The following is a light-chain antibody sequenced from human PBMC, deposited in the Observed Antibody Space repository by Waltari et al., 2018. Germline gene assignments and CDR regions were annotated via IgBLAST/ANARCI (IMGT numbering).Light chain of an antibody. V-gene: IGLV6-57*03. Sequence: NFLLTPPHSVSESPGTTVIISCTRSGGSIVNNYVQWYQHRPGSAPSIVIYEDDQRPSGVPDRFSGSIDSSSNSASLTISGLKTEDEADYYCQSYTSSAVFGGGTKLTV. CDR1: GGSIVNNY. CDR2: EDD. CDR3: QSYTSSAV. J-gene: IGLJ3*02.